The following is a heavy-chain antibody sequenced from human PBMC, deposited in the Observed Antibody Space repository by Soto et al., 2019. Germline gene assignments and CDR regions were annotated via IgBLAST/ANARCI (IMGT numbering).Heavy chain of an antibody. J-gene: IGHJ5*02. CDR3: ARDSTQQQLVGKNWFDP. CDR2: ISSSSSYI. CDR1: GFTFSSYS. D-gene: IGHD6-13*01. V-gene: IGHV3-21*01. Sequence: PVGSLRLSCAASGFTFSSYSMNWVRRAPGKGLEWVSSISSSSSYIYYADSVKGRFTISRDNAKNSLYLQMNSLRAEDTAVYYCARDSTQQQLVGKNWFDPWGQGTLVTVSS.